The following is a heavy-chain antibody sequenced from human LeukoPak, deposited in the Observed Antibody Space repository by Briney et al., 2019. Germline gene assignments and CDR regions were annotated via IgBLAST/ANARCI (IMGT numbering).Heavy chain of an antibody. CDR2: IIPIFGTA. V-gene: IGHV1-69*06. CDR3: ARAVYGSGSYYSYYYYYMDV. Sequence: SVKVSCKASGGTFSSYAISWVRQAPGQGLEWVGGIIPIFGTANYAQKFQGRVTITADKSTSTAYLELSSLRYEATAVYYCARAVYGSGSYYSYYYYYMDVWGKGTTVTVPS. CDR1: GGTFSSYA. J-gene: IGHJ6*03. D-gene: IGHD3-10*01.